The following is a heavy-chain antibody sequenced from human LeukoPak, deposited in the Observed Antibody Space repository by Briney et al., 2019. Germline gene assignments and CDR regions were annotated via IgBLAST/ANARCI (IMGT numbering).Heavy chain of an antibody. D-gene: IGHD1-26*01. Sequence: SETLSLTCTVSGGSISSGSYYWSWIRQPAGKGLEWIGRIYTSGSTYYNPSLKSRVTISVDTSKNQFSLKLTSVTAADTAVYYCARAIEVGAMTPFDYWGQGTLVTVSS. J-gene: IGHJ4*02. CDR1: GGSISSGSYY. V-gene: IGHV4-61*02. CDR2: IYTSGST. CDR3: ARAIEVGAMTPFDY.